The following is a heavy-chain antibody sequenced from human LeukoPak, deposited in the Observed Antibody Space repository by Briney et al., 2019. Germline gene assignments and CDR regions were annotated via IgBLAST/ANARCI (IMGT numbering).Heavy chain of an antibody. D-gene: IGHD6-13*01. CDR1: GGSFSGYY. J-gene: IGHJ5*02. CDR3: ARGEDSSSWYWFDP. Sequence: PSETLSLTCAVYGGSFSGYYWSWIRQPPGKGLEWIGEINHSGSTNYNPSLKSRVTISVDTSKNQFSLKLSSVTAADTAVYYCARGEDSSSWYWFDPWGQGTLVTVSS. CDR2: INHSGST. V-gene: IGHV4-34*01.